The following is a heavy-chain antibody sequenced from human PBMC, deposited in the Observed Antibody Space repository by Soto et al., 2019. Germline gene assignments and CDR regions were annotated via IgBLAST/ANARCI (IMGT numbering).Heavy chain of an antibody. CDR3: AKEKDRIFDY. Sequence: LRLSCAGSGFTFDDHTMHWVRQAPGKGLEWVSLITWDAGSAFYADSVRGRFTISRDNSKNSLYLQMNSLRTEDSALYYCAKEKDRIFDYWGRGTPVTVSS. CDR2: ITWDAGSA. CDR1: GFTFDDHT. V-gene: IGHV3-43*01. J-gene: IGHJ4*02.